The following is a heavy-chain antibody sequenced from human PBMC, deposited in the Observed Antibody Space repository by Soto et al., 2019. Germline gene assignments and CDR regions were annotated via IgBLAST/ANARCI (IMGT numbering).Heavy chain of an antibody. CDR3: ARGEGGFKS. J-gene: IGHJ5*02. Sequence: QVQLVQSGAEVKKHGSSVKVSCKASVGTFRRYAISWVRQAPGQGREWMGGIIPIFGTANYEQKFQGRVTITEDDSTSTAFMEMSSLRSEDQGVYYYARGEGGFKSWGQGTLVTVSS. V-gene: IGHV1-69*01. CDR1: VGTFRRYA. D-gene: IGHD3-16*01. CDR2: IIPIFGTA.